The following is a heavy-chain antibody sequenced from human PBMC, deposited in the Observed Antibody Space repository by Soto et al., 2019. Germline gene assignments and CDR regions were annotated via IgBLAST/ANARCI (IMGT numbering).Heavy chain of an antibody. Sequence: QVQLVESGGGVVQPGRSLRLSCAASGFTSSSFVIHWVRQAPGKGLEWLAVISSDGNKQYYADSVKGRFTISRDNSKNTLYLQVNSLRAEDTAVYFCAKERGVLDAFDIWGQGTMVTVSS. CDR2: ISSDGNKQ. CDR1: GFTSSSFV. D-gene: IGHD3-10*01. V-gene: IGHV3-30*18. CDR3: AKERGVLDAFDI. J-gene: IGHJ3*02.